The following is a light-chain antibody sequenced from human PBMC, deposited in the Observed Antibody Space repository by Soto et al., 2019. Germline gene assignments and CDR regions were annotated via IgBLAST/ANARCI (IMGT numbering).Light chain of an antibody. J-gene: IGKJ3*01. Sequence: DIQMTQSTYSLSASVGDRVTITCRASQSISSYLNWYQQKPGKAPKLLIYAASSLQSGVPSRFSGSGSGTDFTLTISSLQPEDFATYYCQQSYSTLSFTFGPGTKVDIK. V-gene: IGKV1-39*01. CDR3: QQSYSTLSFT. CDR2: AAS. CDR1: QSISSY.